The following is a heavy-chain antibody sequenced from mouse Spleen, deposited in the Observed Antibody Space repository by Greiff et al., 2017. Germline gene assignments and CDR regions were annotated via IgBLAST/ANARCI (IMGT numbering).Heavy chain of an antibody. D-gene: IGHD1-1*01. Sequence: EVQRVESGPGLVKPSQSLSLTCSVTGYSITSGYYWNWIRQFPGNKLEWMGYISYDGSNNYNPSLKNRISITRDTSKNQFFLKLNSVTTEDTATYYCARDGSSYLYAMDYWGQGTSVTVSS. CDR2: ISYDGSN. CDR3: ARDGSSYLYAMDY. V-gene: IGHV3-6*01. CDR1: GYSITSGYY. J-gene: IGHJ4*01.